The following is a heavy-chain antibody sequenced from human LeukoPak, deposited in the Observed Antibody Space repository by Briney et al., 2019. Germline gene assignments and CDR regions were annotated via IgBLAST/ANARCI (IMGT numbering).Heavy chain of an antibody. D-gene: IGHD3-3*01. V-gene: IGHV3-7*01. J-gene: IGHJ4*02. CDR3: ARQSTYYDFWSGYYTSFDC. CDR2: IKQDGSEK. CDR1: GFTFSSYW. Sequence: GGSLRLSCAASGFTFSSYWMSWVRQAPGKGLEWVANIKQDGSEKYYVDSVKGRFTISRDNAKNSLYLQMNSLRAEDTAVYYCARQSTYYDFWSGYYTSFDCWGQGTLVTVSS.